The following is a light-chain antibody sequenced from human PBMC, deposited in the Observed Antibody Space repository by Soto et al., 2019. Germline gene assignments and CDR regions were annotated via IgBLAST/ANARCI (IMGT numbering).Light chain of an antibody. CDR2: GAS. J-gene: IGKJ1*01. V-gene: IGKV3-20*01. Sequence: EIVLTQSPGTLSLSPGERAILSCRASQSVSSSYLAWYQQKPGQAPRLLIYGASSRATGISDRFSGSGSGTHFTLTISRLEPEDFAVYYCQQYGNSLPWTSGQGTKVDIK. CDR3: QQYGNSLPWT. CDR1: QSVSSSY.